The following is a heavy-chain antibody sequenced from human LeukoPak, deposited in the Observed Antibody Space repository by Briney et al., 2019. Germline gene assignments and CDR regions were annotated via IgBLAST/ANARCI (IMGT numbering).Heavy chain of an antibody. CDR1: GFTFSSYS. D-gene: IGHD4/OR15-4a*01. V-gene: IGHV3-48*01. J-gene: IGHJ4*02. CDR2: ISSSSSTI. Sequence: GGSLRLSCAASGFTFSSYSMNWVRQAPGKGLEWISYISSSSSTIYYADSVKGRFTISRDNSKNTLYLQMNSLRAEDTAVYYCARRAGAYSHPYDYWGQGTLVTVSS. CDR3: ARRAGAYSHPYDY.